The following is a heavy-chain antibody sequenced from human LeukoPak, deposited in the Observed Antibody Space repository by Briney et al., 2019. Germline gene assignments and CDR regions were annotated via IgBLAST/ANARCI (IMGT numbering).Heavy chain of an antibody. D-gene: IGHD3-10*01. V-gene: IGHV3-23*01. CDR1: GFTFSNYG. CDR2: ISDSGGST. CDR3: AKISGSGSHGEDY. Sequence: PGGSLRLSCAASGFTFSNYGMSWVRQAPGKGLEWVSGISDSGGSTHYADSVKGRFTISRDNSKNTLYLQMNSLRAEDTAVYYCAKISGSGSHGEDYWGQGTLVTVSS. J-gene: IGHJ4*02.